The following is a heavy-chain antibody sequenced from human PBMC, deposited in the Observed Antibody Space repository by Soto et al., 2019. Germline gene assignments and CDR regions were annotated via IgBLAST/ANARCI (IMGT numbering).Heavy chain of an antibody. Sequence: PSETLSLTCTVSVGSISSYYWSWIRQPPGKGLEWIGYIYYSGSTNYNPSLKSRVTISVDTSKNQFSLKLSSVTAADTAVYYCARRRFGELNSMDVWGQGTTVTVSS. J-gene: IGHJ6*02. CDR2: IYYSGST. V-gene: IGHV4-59*01. CDR1: VGSISSYY. D-gene: IGHD3-10*01. CDR3: ARRRFGELNSMDV.